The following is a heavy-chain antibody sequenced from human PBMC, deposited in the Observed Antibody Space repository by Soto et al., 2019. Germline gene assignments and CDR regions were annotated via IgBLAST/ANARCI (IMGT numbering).Heavy chain of an antibody. CDR3: ASSPNAYYYYYMDV. V-gene: IGHV3-48*01. D-gene: IGHD7-27*01. J-gene: IGHJ6*03. CDR2: ISSSSSTI. CDR1: GFTVSSYS. Sequence: GGSLRLSCAASGFTVSSYSMNWVRQAPGKGLEWVSYISSSSSTIYYADSVKGRFTISRDNAKNSLYLQMNSLRAEDTAVYYCASSPNAYYYYYMDVWGKGTTVTVSS.